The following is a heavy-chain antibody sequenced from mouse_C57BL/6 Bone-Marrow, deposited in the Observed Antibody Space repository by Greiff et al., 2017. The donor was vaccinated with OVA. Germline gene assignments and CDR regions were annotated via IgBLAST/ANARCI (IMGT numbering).Heavy chain of an antibody. V-gene: IGHV1-19*01. CDR2: INPYNGGT. Sequence: VQLKESGPVLVKPGASVKMSCKASGYTFTDYYMNWVKQSHGKSLEWIGVINPYNGGTRYNQKFKGKATLTVDKSSSTAYMELNSLTSEDSAVYYCARYDYSNQAWFAYWGQGTLVTVSA. CDR3: ARYDYSNQAWFAY. J-gene: IGHJ3*01. D-gene: IGHD2-5*01. CDR1: GYTFTDYY.